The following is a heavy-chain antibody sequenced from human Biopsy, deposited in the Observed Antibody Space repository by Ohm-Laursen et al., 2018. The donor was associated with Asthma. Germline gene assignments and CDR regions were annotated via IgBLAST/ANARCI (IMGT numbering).Heavy chain of an antibody. CDR1: VFSFSNFG. V-gene: IGHV3-30*18. D-gene: IGHD1-26*01. Sequence: LRLSCSASVFSFSNFGMHWVRQAPGKGLEWVAVISFDGSNEDYADSVKGRFTISRDNSKNSMYLKMDRLRHVDTDVYDCAKEICAVWELRREPDSWGQGTLVTVSS. CDR2: ISFDGSNE. CDR3: AKEICAVWELRREPDS. J-gene: IGHJ4*02.